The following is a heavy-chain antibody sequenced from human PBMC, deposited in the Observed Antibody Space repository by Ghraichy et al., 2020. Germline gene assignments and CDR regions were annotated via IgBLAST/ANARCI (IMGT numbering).Heavy chain of an antibody. CDR1: GGSIISSKW. Sequence: SETLPLNCAVSGGSIISSKWWSWVRQSPGKGLEWIGEIHHTGNTRYNPSLKSRLTMSLDKSKKSFSLSLKSVTAADTAVYYCAGRLGTFDYWGQGALVTVSS. D-gene: IGHD1-1*01. CDR3: AGRLGTFDY. V-gene: IGHV4-4*02. CDR2: IHHTGNT. J-gene: IGHJ4*02.